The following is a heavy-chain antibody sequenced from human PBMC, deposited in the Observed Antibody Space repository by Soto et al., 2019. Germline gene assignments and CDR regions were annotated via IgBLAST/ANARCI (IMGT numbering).Heavy chain of an antibody. CDR1: RGSISSGDYY. CDR2: IYYSGSS. Sequence: SETLSLTCTVSRGSISSGDYYCSWIRQPQGKGLEWIGYIYYSGSSYYNPSLKSRITISVDTSKNQFSLKLSSVTAADTAVYYSARLPDRWGQGTLLTVSS. D-gene: IGHD2-2*01. V-gene: IGHV4-30-4*01. J-gene: IGHJ5*02. CDR3: ARLPDR.